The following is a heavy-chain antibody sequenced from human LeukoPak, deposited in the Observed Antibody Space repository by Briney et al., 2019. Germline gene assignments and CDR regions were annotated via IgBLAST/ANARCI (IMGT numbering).Heavy chain of an antibody. J-gene: IGHJ4*02. Sequence: PSQTLSLTCTVSGGSISSGGYYWSWIRQPPGKGLEWIGYIYHSGSTYYNPSLKSRVTISVDRSKNQFSLKLSSVTAADTAVYYCARGIVVVPAARVDYFDYWGQGTLVTVSS. V-gene: IGHV4-30-2*01. CDR1: GGSISSGGYY. CDR3: ARGIVVVPAARVDYFDY. D-gene: IGHD2-2*01. CDR2: IYHSGST.